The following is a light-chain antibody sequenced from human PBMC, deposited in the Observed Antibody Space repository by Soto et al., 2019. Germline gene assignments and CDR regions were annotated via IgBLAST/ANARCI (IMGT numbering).Light chain of an antibody. J-gene: IGLJ1*01. CDR3: SSYAGSNNSV. CDR1: SSNIGSNT. Sequence: QSVLTQPPSASGTPGQRVTISCSGSSSNIGSNTVNWYQQLPGTAPKLLIYGNDQRPSGVPDRFSGSKSGTSASLAVSGLQSEDEADYYCSSYAGSNNSVFGTGTKLTVL. V-gene: IGLV1-44*01. CDR2: GND.